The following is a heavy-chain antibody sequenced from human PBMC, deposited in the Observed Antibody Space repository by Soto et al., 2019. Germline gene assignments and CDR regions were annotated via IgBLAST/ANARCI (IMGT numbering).Heavy chain of an antibody. J-gene: IGHJ6*01. CDR1: GGSISTYY. V-gene: IGHV4-4*07. Sequence: SQTLSLTCTICGGSISTYYWSWIRQPAGKGLEWIGRIYTSGSTNYNPSLKSRVTMSVDTSKKQFSLNLGSVTAADTAVYYCTRRRFAVRGVNNMDVWGPGTTVRVSS. D-gene: IGHD3-10*01. CDR3: TRRRFAVRGVNNMDV. CDR2: IYTSGST.